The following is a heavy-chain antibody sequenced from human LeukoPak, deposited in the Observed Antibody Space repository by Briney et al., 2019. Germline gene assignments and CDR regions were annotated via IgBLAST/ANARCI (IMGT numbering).Heavy chain of an antibody. CDR1: GYAFTKYG. J-gene: IGHJ4*02. CDR3: ARDPSNTSGRNILFDY. V-gene: IGHV1-18*01. CDR2: TSCYNGDT. D-gene: IGHD6-19*01. Sequence: ASVKVSCKASGYAFTKYGISWVRQAPGQGLEWMGGTSCYNGDTNYAQNLQGRVTMTTDTSTTTVYMELRSLGSDDTAVYYCARDPSNTSGRNILFDYWGQGALVTVSS.